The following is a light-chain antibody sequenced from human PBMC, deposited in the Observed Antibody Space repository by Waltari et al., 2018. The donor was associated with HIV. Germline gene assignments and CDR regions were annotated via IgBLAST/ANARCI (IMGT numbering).Light chain of an antibody. Sequence: QPVVTHEPSLTVSLGGTVTLTCDSISGTVTTGHYASWVQQRPGQAPRKLYFDTNNKHSWTPVRFSGSLLGGKAALTLSGAQPEDEADYYCLLTYSGASFFGGGTKLTVL. J-gene: IGLJ2*01. V-gene: IGLV7-46*01. CDR3: LLTYSGASF. CDR2: DTN. CDR1: SGTVTTGHY.